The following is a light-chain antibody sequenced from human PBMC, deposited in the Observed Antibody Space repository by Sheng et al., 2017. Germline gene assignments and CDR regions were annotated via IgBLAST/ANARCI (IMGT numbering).Light chain of an antibody. J-gene: IGLJ2*01. CDR2: DDT. CDR1: NIQSRS. V-gene: IGLV3-21*02. CDR3: QVWDNSGDPVV. Sequence: SYVLTQAPSVSVAPGQTTRISCGGLNIQSRSVHWYQQKPGQAPVLVVYDDTVRPSGIPERFAGSNSGDTATLTISRVEAGDEADYFCQVWDNSGDPVVFGGGTEVDRP.